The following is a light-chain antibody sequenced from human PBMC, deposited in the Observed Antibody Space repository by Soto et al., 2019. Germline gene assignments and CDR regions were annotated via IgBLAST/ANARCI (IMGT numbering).Light chain of an antibody. J-gene: IGKJ1*01. CDR1: QSVSHNY. CDR3: QPYGSSGT. CDR2: GAS. Sequence: EIVLTQSPGTLSLSPGERAPPSCRASQSVSHNYLAWYKQTPGQAPRLLIYGASNRATGIPDRFSGSGSGADFTLTISRLEPEEFAVSYCQPYGSSGTFGQGTNVDIK. V-gene: IGKV3-20*01.